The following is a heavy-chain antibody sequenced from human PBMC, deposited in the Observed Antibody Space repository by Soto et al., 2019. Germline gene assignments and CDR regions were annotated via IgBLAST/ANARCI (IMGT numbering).Heavy chain of an antibody. Sequence: QVQLVQSGAEVKKPGSSVKVSCRASGGTFTSYTFSWVRQAPGQGPEWMGRIIPILGIANYAQKFQGRVTITADKSTTTAYMELSSLRSDDTAVYYCATGATTDVEVPELAIWGRGTMVTVSS. V-gene: IGHV1-69*02. CDR1: GGTFTSYT. D-gene: IGHD1-1*01. CDR3: ATGATTDVEVPELAI. CDR2: IIPILGIA. J-gene: IGHJ3*02.